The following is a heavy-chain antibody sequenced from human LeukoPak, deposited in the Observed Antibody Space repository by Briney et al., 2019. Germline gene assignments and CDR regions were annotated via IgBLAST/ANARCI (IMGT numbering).Heavy chain of an antibody. Sequence: GGSLRLSCAASEFTFSTYTMNWVRQAPGKGLEWVSSISSSSSYIYYADSVKGRFTISRDNAKNSLYLQMNSLRVEHTAVYYCARDPGPTGPWGQGTLVTVSS. CDR3: ARDPGPTGP. V-gene: IGHV3-21*01. J-gene: IGHJ5*02. CDR2: ISSSSSYI. D-gene: IGHD1-14*01. CDR1: EFTFSTYT.